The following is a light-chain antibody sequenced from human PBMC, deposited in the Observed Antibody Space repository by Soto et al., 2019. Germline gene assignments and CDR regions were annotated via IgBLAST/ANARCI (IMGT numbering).Light chain of an antibody. J-gene: IGKJ2*01. CDR3: QQSFSTPHT. V-gene: IGKV1-39*01. CDR1: QSIGTY. Sequence: DIQMTQSPSSLSASVGDRVTITCRASQSIGTYLNCYLQKPGKAPQLLIHAASSLQTGVPSRFSSSGSGTEFTRTISSLQPEDFASFYCQQSFSTPHTFGQGTKLAIK. CDR2: AAS.